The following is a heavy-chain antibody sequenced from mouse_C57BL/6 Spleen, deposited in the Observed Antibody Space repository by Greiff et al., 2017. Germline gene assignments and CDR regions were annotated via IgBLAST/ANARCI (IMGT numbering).Heavy chain of an antibody. CDR1: GYTFTDYY. D-gene: IGHD1-1*01. Sequence: VQLQQSGPELVKPGASVKISCKASGYTFTDYYMNWVKQSHGKSLEWIGDINPNNGGTSYNQKFKGKATLTVDKSSSTAYMELRSLTSEDSAVYYCARLRIDAMDYWGQGTSVTVSS. J-gene: IGHJ4*01. CDR2: INPNNGGT. CDR3: ARLRIDAMDY. V-gene: IGHV1-26*01.